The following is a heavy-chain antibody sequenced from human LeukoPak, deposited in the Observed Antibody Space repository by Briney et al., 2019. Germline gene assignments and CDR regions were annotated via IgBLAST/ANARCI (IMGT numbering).Heavy chain of an antibody. CDR3: AREVWGPEY. J-gene: IGHJ4*02. D-gene: IGHD1-14*01. CDR1: GFTFNTYG. Sequence: GGSLRLSCAASGFTFNTYGMHWVRQPPGKGLEWVAFIRSDGSKEYYADSVKGRFSISRDKSKSTLLLQMNSLRAEDTAVYYCAREVWGPEYWGQGTLVTVSS. CDR2: IRSDGSKE. V-gene: IGHV3-30*02.